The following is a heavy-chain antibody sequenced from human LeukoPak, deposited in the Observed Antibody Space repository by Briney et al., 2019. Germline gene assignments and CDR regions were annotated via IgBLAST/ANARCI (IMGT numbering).Heavy chain of an antibody. Sequence: PSETLSLTCAVYGGSFSDYSWSWVRQAPGKGLEWVSIIYSGGSTYYADSVKGRFTISRDNSKNTLYLQMKSLGAEDTAVYFCVSPGPFNWNAVVWGQGTLVTVSS. J-gene: IGHJ4*02. CDR2: IYSGGST. V-gene: IGHV3-66*01. CDR3: VSPGPFNWNAVV. CDR1: GGSFSDYS. D-gene: IGHD1-20*01.